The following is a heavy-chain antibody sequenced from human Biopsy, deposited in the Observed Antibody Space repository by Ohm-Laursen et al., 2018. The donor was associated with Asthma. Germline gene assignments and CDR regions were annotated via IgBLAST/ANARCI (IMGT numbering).Heavy chain of an antibody. CDR1: GGSINIGDYY. V-gene: IGHV4-31*11. Sequence: TLSLTWAVSGGSINIGDYYWSWIRQHPVKGLEWIGYIYYSGSTYYNPSLKNRVSISLDTSKNQFSLSLTSVTAADTAVYYCARDGGLTSYPGTFHIWGQGTMVTVSS. CDR2: IYYSGST. J-gene: IGHJ3*02. D-gene: IGHD1-1*01. CDR3: ARDGGLTSYPGTFHI.